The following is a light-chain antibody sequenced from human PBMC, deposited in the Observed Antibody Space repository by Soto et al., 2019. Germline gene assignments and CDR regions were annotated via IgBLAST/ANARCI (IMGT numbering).Light chain of an antibody. Sequence: EIVLTQSPAILSLSPGERATFSCRASQSVSRNLDWYQHKPGQTPRLLIYDASNRVTGIPVRFSGSGSGTDFTLTISILEPEDFAVYFCQQRSNGLSFGPGTKVDIK. CDR1: QSVSRN. V-gene: IGKV3-11*01. J-gene: IGKJ3*01. CDR3: QQRSNGLS. CDR2: DAS.